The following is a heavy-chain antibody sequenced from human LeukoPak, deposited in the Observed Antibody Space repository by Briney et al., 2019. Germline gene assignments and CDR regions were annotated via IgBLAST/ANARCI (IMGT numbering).Heavy chain of an antibody. CDR1: GYTFLHYD. D-gene: IGHD3-22*01. J-gene: IGHJ3*02. V-gene: IGHV1-18*01. CDR3: ARDVNYYDSSTAFDI. Sequence: ASVKVSCKASGYTFLHYDFNWVRQAPGHGLEWVGWISPYNGNTNYAQKLQGRVTMTTDTSTSTAYMELRSLRSDDTAVYYCARDVNYYDSSTAFDIWGQGTMVTVSS. CDR2: ISPYNGNT.